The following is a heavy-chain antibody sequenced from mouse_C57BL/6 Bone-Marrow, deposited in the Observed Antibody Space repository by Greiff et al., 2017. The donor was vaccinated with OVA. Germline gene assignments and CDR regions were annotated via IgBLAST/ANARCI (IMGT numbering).Heavy chain of an antibody. CDR3: ARSDYYGSSPHWYFDV. CDR2: IYPGDGDT. V-gene: IGHV1-82*01. J-gene: IGHJ1*03. CDR1: GYAFSSSW. Sequence: QVQLKQSGPELVKPGASVKISCKASGYAFSSSWMNWVKQRPGKGLEWIGRIYPGDGDTNYNGKFKGKATLTADKSSSTAYMQLSSLTSEDSAVYFCARSDYYGSSPHWYFDVWGTGTTVTVSS. D-gene: IGHD1-1*01.